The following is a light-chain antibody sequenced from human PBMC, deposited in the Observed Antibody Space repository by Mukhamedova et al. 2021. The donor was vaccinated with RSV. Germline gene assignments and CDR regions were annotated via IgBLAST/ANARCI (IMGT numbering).Light chain of an antibody. CDR3: QQYYSYPLT. CDR2: TAS. V-gene: IGKV1-5*03. Sequence: WYQRRVHEKAPHLLLYTASSLESGAPSRFSGSGSGTEFTLTISSLQPDDFATYYCQQYYSYPLTFGGGTKVEIK. J-gene: IGKJ4*01.